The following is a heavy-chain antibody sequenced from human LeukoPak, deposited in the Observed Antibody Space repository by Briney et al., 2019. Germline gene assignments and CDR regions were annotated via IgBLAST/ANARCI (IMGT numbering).Heavy chain of an antibody. CDR1: GFTFSSYS. CDR2: ISGSGGST. V-gene: IGHV3-23*01. D-gene: IGHD3-22*01. CDR3: AKRPVYYYDSSGYYFDY. J-gene: IGHJ4*02. Sequence: PGGSLRLSCAASGFTFSSYSMNWVRQAPGKGLEWVSAISGSGGSTYYADSVKGRFTISRDNSKNTLYLQMNSLRAEDTAVYYCAKRPVYYYDSSGYYFDYWGQGTLVTVSS.